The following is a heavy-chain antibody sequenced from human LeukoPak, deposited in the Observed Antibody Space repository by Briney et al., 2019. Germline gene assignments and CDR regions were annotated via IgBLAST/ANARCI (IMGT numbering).Heavy chain of an antibody. CDR1: GDPITKHY. CDR3: ARDRLRSVSWLDP. Sequence: SETQSLLCTVSGDPITKHYWSWLRQPPGKGLEWLGYIYYSGATNYSPSLKSRDTISVDTSKSLFSLKLTSVTAADTTVYYHARDRLRSVSWLDPWGEGTLVTVSS. V-gene: IGHV4-59*11. CDR2: IYYSGAT. J-gene: IGHJ5*02.